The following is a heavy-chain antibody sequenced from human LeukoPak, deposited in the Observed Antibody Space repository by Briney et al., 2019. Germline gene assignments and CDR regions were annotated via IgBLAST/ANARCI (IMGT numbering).Heavy chain of an antibody. CDR1: GGSISSYY. CDR3: ARAVEMASFWSFDY. J-gene: IGHJ4*02. CDR2: IYYSGST. Sequence: SETLSLTCAVSGGSISSYYWSWIRQPPGKGLEWIGYIYYSGSTNYNPSLKSRVTISVDTSKNQFSLKLSSVTAADTAVYYCARAVEMASFWSFDYWGQGTLVTVSS. V-gene: IGHV4-59*01. D-gene: IGHD5-24*01.